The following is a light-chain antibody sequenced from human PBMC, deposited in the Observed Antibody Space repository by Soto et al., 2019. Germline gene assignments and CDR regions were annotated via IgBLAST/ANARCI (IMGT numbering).Light chain of an antibody. CDR1: QSVSSY. V-gene: IGKV3-20*01. CDR2: GAS. Sequence: FVLTQSPATLSLSPGERATLSCRASQSVSSYLAWYQQKPGQAPRLLIYGASSRATGIPDRFSGSGSGTDFTLTISRLEPEDFAVYYCQQYGSSPLTFGGGTKVDIK. J-gene: IGKJ4*01. CDR3: QQYGSSPLT.